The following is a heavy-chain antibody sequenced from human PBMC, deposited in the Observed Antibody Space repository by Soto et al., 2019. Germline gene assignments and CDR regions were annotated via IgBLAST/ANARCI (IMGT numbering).Heavy chain of an antibody. J-gene: IGHJ5*02. CDR3: ARVPSP. CDR2: IYYSGST. V-gene: IGHV4-59*12. CDR1: GDSISSSY. Sequence: SETLSLTCTVSGDSISSSYWSWIRQPPGKGLEWIGYIYYSGSTNYNPSLKSRVTIPVDTSKNQFSLKLSSVTAADTAVYYCARVPSPWGQGTLVTVSS.